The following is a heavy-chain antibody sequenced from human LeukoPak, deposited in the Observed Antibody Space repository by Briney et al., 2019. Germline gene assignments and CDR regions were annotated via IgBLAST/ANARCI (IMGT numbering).Heavy chain of an antibody. CDR3: VRYPLSYSGNWHYYFDY. CDR1: GYTFTSYG. CDR2: ISAYNGNT. J-gene: IGHJ4*02. D-gene: IGHD6-13*01. Sequence: GASVKVSCKASGYTFTSYGISWVRQAPGQGLEWMGRISAYNGNTNYAQNLQDRVFMNTDTSTSTAYMELRSLRSDDTAVYYCVRYPLSYSGNWHYYFDYWGQGTLVTVSS. V-gene: IGHV1-18*04.